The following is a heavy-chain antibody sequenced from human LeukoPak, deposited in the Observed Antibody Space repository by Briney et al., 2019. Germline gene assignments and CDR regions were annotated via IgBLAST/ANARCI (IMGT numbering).Heavy chain of an antibody. J-gene: IGHJ5*02. CDR2: INHSGST. Sequence: PSETLSLTCAVYGGSFSGYYWSWIRQPPGEGLEWIGEINHSGSTNYNPAFTSRVPISVDKSKNQFSLKLSSVTAADTAVYYCARGGYYDSSGWGFSDWFDPWGQGTLVTVSS. D-gene: IGHD3-22*01. V-gene: IGHV4-34*01. CDR3: ARGGYYDSSGWGFSDWFDP. CDR1: GGSFSGYY.